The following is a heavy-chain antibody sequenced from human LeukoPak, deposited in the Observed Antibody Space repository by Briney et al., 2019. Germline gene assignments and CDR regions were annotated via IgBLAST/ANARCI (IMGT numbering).Heavy chain of an antibody. D-gene: IGHD2-21*02. J-gene: IGHJ4*02. CDR1: GYTFTDFW. CDR3: ARVTPIKIFDY. Sequence: GESLKISCKASGYTFTDFWIGWVRQMPGKGLEWMGIIYPGDSDTRYSPSFEGQVTISAGKSITTAYLQWSSLKASDTAIYFCARVTPIKIFDYWGQGSLVTVSS. V-gene: IGHV5-51*01. CDR2: IYPGDSDT.